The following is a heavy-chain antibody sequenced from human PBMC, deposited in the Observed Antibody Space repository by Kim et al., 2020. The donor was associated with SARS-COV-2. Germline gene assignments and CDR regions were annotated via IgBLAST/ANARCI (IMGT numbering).Heavy chain of an antibody. CDR1: GFTVSSYC. CDR2: IWYDGSNK. CDR3: ARRVLWTFDY. D-gene: IGHD3-10*01. J-gene: IGHJ4*02. Sequence: GGSLRLSCAASGFTVSSYCMHWVRQAPGKGLEWVAVIWYDGSNKYYADSVKGRFTISSDNSKNTLYLQMNSLRAEDTAVYYCARRVLWTFDYWGQGTLVTVSS. V-gene: IGHV3-33*08.